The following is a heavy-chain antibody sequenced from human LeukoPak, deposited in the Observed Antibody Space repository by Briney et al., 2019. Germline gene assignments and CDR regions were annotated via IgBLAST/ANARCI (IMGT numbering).Heavy chain of an antibody. Sequence: GGSLRLSCAASGFTFSSYSMNWVRQAPGKGLEWVSSISSSSSYIYYADSVKGRFTISRDNAKNSLYLQMNSLRAEDTAVYYCAKVEGWLFSEYYFDYWGQGTLVTVSS. J-gene: IGHJ4*02. D-gene: IGHD3-22*01. CDR2: ISSSSSYI. CDR1: GFTFSSYS. V-gene: IGHV3-21*01. CDR3: AKVEGWLFSEYYFDY.